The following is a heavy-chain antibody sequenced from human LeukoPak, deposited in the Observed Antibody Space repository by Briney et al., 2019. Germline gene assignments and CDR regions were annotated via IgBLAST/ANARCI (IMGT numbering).Heavy chain of an antibody. CDR1: GFTFSSYA. D-gene: IGHD6-25*01. V-gene: IGHV3-23*01. CDR2: ISGSGAST. Sequence: GGSLRLSCAASGFTFSSYAMSWVRQAPGKGLEWVSGISGSGASTYYADSVKGRFTISRDNSKSTLYLQMNSLRAEDTAVYYCAKDRRLAAFDYGGQGTLVTVSS. CDR3: AKDRRLAAFDY. J-gene: IGHJ4*02.